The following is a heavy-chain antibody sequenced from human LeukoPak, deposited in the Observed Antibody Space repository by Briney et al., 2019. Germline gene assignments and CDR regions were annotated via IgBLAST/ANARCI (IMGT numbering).Heavy chain of an antibody. J-gene: IGHJ4*02. D-gene: IGHD6-13*01. CDR1: GFSFRSFA. CDR2: IWYDGTNK. Sequence: GGSLRLSCAASGFSFRSFAMHWVRRAPGKGLDWVAIIWYDGTNKYYADSVKGRFTISRDNSKNTLFLQMSSLRVEDTAVYYCARAYSSKEIDSWGQGTLVTISS. V-gene: IGHV3-33*01. CDR3: ARAYSSKEIDS.